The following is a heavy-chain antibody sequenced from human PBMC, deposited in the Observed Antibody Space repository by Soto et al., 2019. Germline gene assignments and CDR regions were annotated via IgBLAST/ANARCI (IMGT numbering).Heavy chain of an antibody. CDR2: ISGSGGST. Sequence: PGGSLRLSCAASGFTFSSYAMSWVRQAPGKGLEWVSAISGSGGSTYYADSVKGRFTISRDNSKNTLYLQMPSLTTEDTGIYYCAKVAGVATGGTVGGLDPWGQGTLVTVSS. CDR1: GFTFSSYA. V-gene: IGHV3-23*01. CDR3: AKVAGVATGGTVGGLDP. D-gene: IGHD6-13*01. J-gene: IGHJ5*02.